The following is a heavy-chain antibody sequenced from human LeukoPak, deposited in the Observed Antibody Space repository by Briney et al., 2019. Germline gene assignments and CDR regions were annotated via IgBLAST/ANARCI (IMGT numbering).Heavy chain of an antibody. CDR3: TGESSAWSYMDV. J-gene: IGHJ6*03. CDR1: GGSFSDYH. Sequence: SETLSLTCAVYGGSFSDYHWSWIRQPPGKGLEWIGEVNHSGTTKYNPSLKSRVTISGDTSKDQFSLKLSSVTAADTAVYYCTGESSAWSYMDVWGKGTTVTVSS. V-gene: IGHV4-34*01. D-gene: IGHD3-22*01. CDR2: VNHSGTT.